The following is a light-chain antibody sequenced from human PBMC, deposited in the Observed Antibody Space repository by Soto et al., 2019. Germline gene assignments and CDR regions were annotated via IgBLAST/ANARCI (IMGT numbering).Light chain of an antibody. CDR2: GAS. J-gene: IGKJ1*01. CDR1: QSVSSSS. CDR3: QQGYNLPWT. Sequence: EIVLTQSPATLSLSPGERATLSCRASQSVSSSSLSWYQQKPGQAPRLLIYGASTRATGIPARFSGSGSGTDFTLTISSLQPEDFAVYYCQQGYNLPWTFGQGTKVEIK. V-gene: IGKV3D-7*01.